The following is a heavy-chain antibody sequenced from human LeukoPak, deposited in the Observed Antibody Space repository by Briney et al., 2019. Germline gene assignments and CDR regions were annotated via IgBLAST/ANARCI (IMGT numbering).Heavy chain of an antibody. V-gene: IGHV4-59*01. D-gene: IGHD6-13*01. CDR2: IYYSGST. CDR1: GGSISSYY. J-gene: IGHJ4*02. CDR3: ATYSSSWEDY. Sequence: SETLSLTCTVSGGSISSYYWSWIRQPPGKGLEWIGYIYYSGSTNYNPSLKSRVTISVDTSKNQFSLKLSSVTAADTAVYYCATYSSSWEDYWGQGTLVTVSS.